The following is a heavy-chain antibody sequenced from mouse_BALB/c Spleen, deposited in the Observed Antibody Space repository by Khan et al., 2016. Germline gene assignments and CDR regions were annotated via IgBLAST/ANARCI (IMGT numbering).Heavy chain of an antibody. CDR1: GFTFSSYA. J-gene: IGHJ2*01. CDR3: ASKVYYLDY. Sequence: EVKLEESGGGLVKPGGSLKLSCAASGFTFSSYAMSWVRQTPEKRLEWVASISSGGSSFYPDILKDRFTISRDNDRNILYLQTSRLRSEDTAMYYCASKVYYLDYWGQGTTLTVSS. CDR2: ISSGGSS. V-gene: IGHV5-6-5*01.